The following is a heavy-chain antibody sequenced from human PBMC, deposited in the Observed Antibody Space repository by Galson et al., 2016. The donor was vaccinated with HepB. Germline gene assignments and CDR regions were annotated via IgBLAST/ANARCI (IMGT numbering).Heavy chain of an antibody. CDR2: IDPSGSYT. D-gene: IGHD5-18*01. CDR3: ARHYNYGYAY. J-gene: IGHJ4*02. Sequence: QSGAEVTKPGESLRISCRGSGYRFTDYWITWVRQMPGKGLEWLGTIDPSGSYTHYNPSFQGHVTISADKSISTAYLQCSSLKASDTAMYYCARHYNYGYAYWGQGALVTVSS. V-gene: IGHV5-10-1*01. CDR1: GYRFTDYW.